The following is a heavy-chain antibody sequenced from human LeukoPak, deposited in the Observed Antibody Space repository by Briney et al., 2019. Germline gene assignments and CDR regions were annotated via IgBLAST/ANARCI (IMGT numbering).Heavy chain of an antibody. V-gene: IGHV3-74*01. CDR3: ASGLDYGGNSGAYYFDY. Sequence: GGSLRLSCAASGFTFSSYWMHWVRQAPGRGLVWVSRINSDGSSTSYADSVKGRFTISRDNVKNTLYLQMNSLRAEDTAVYYCASGLDYGGNSGAYYFDYWGQGTLVTVSS. D-gene: IGHD4-23*01. J-gene: IGHJ4*02. CDR1: GFTFSSYW. CDR2: INSDGSST.